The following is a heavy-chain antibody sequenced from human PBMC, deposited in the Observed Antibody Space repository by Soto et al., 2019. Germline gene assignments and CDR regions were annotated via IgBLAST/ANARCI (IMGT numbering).Heavy chain of an antibody. J-gene: IGHJ4*02. CDR1: AFRFSDSV. D-gene: IGHD3-22*01. CDR3: AREVGGSGYCDS. CDR2: IWYDGTNK. V-gene: IGHV3-33*01. Sequence: QVHLVESGGGVVQPGRSLRLSCAASAFRFSDSVMHWFRQTPDKGLEWVAVIWYDGTNKNYVDSVKGRFTISRDNSKNTQYLQMNSLRARDTGVYYCAREVGGSGYCDSWGQGTLVTVSS.